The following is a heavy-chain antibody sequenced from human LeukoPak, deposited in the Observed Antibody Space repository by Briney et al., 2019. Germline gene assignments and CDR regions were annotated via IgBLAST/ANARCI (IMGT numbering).Heavy chain of an antibody. Sequence: GGSLRLSCAASGFTFNSYAMSWVRQAPGKGLECVSAISGSGGSTYYADSVKGRFTISRDNSKNTLYLQMNSLRAEGTAVYYCAKVLGITMIVFRYWGQGTLVTVSS. D-gene: IGHD3-22*01. CDR1: GFTFNSYA. CDR2: ISGSGGST. J-gene: IGHJ4*02. V-gene: IGHV3-23*01. CDR3: AKVLGITMIVFRY.